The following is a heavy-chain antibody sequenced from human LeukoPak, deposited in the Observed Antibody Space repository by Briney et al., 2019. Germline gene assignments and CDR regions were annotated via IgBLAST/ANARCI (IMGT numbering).Heavy chain of an antibody. Sequence: GGSLRLSCAASGFTFSSYAMHWVRQAPGKGLEWVAVIWYDGSNKYYADSVKGRFTISRDNSKNTLYLQMNSLRAEDTAVYYCARLYSGFNDAFDIWGQGTMVTVSS. V-gene: IGHV3-33*08. CDR1: GFTFSSYA. J-gene: IGHJ3*02. CDR2: IWYDGSNK. D-gene: IGHD5-12*01. CDR3: ARLYSGFNDAFDI.